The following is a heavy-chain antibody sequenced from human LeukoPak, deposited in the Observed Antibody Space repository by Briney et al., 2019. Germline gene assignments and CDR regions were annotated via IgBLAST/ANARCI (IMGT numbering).Heavy chain of an antibody. D-gene: IGHD1-26*01. CDR1: GGSIGSYY. V-gene: IGHV4-59*01. CDR3: ARAQFLRGAEYYFDY. Sequence: SETLSLTCTVSGGSIGSYYWSWIRQPPGKGLEWIGYIYYSGSTNYNPSLKSRVTISVDTSKNQFSLKLSSVTAADTAVYYCARAQFLRGAEYYFDYWGQGTLVTVSS. J-gene: IGHJ4*02. CDR2: IYYSGST.